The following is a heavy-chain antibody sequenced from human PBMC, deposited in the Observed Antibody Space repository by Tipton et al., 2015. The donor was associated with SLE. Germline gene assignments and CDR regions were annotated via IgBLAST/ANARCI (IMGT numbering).Heavy chain of an antibody. Sequence: TLSLTCSVSGGSISSNTYFWSWIRQPAGKGLEWIGHIYAGGSTNYNSSLKSRVTMSVDTSKNHFSLKLSSVTAADTAVYYCARDSGILDIWGQGTMVTVSS. CDR3: ARDSGILDI. CDR1: GGSISSNTYF. D-gene: IGHD1-14*01. J-gene: IGHJ3*02. V-gene: IGHV4-61*09. CDR2: IYAGGST.